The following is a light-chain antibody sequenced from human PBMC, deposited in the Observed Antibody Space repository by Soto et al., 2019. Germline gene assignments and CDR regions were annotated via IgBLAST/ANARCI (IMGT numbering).Light chain of an antibody. CDR3: HQRTNWPSIT. V-gene: IGKV3-11*02. J-gene: IGKJ5*01. Sequence: DIVLTQSPATLSLSPGETATLSCRASQSVSNYLAWYQHKPGQAPRLLIYGASNRATGVSARISGSGSGRDFSLTINSLEPEDSAVYYCHQRTNWPSITFGQGTRLEI. CDR2: GAS. CDR1: QSVSNY.